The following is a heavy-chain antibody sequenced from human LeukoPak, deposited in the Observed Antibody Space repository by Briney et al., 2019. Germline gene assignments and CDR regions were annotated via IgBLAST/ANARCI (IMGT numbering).Heavy chain of an antibody. CDR2: INHSGST. CDR1: GGSFSGYY. D-gene: IGHD3-10*01. V-gene: IGHV4-34*01. Sequence: SETLSLTCAVYGGSFSGYYWSWIRQPPGKGLEWIGEINHSGSTNYNPSLKSRVTISVDTSKNQFSLKLSSVTAADTAVYYCASWSHLDGSGSYFDYWGQGTLVTVSS. CDR3: ASWSHLDGSGSYFDY. J-gene: IGHJ4*02.